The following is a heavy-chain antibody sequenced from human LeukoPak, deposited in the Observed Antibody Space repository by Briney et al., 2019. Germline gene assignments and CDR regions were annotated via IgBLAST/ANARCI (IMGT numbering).Heavy chain of an antibody. CDR1: RFTFSSYS. Sequence: PGGSLRLSCVASRFTFSSYSMHWVRQAPGKGLEWVAVIWYDGNNKFYADSVKGRFTISRDNSKNTLYLQMNSLRAEDTAVYYCAKGYYYDSSGYFCDYWGQGTLVTVSS. J-gene: IGHJ4*02. CDR3: AKGYYYDSSGYFCDY. D-gene: IGHD3-22*01. V-gene: IGHV3-33*08. CDR2: IWYDGNNK.